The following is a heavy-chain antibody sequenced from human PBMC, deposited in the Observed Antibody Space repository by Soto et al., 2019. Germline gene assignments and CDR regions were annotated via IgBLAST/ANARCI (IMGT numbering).Heavy chain of an antibody. V-gene: IGHV3-11*06. CDR3: ARVLLYGSGNNYFDS. D-gene: IGHD3-10*01. Sequence: GGALRLSCAASGFTFCGYYMSWVRQAPGKGLEWVSYISSASSYTNYVDSVKGRFTISRDNAKNSVSLQMNSLRAEDTAVYYCARVLLYGSGNNYFDSWGQGTLVTVSS. J-gene: IGHJ4*02. CDR1: GFTFCGYY. CDR2: ISSASSYT.